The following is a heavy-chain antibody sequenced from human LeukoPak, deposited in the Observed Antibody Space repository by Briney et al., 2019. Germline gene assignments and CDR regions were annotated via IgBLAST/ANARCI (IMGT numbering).Heavy chain of an antibody. CDR2: IYPGDSDT. J-gene: IGHJ4*02. CDR1: GYIFTTYW. D-gene: IGHD3-22*01. V-gene: IGHV5-51*01. CDR3: ARQAGDSCGYYPYFDY. Sequence: GESLKISCKGSGYIFTTYWIGLVRPMPGKGLEWMGIIYPGDSDTSYSPSFQGQVSISADKAITTAYLQWSSLKASDTAMYYCARQAGDSCGYYPYFDYWGQGTLVTVSS.